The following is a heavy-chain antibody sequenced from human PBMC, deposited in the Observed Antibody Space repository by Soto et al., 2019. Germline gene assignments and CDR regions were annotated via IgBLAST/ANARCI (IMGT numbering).Heavy chain of an antibody. J-gene: IGHJ6*02. D-gene: IGHD3-3*01. CDR2: ISSNGGST. CDR3: VMAYDFWSRSYGMDF. V-gene: IGHV3-64D*06. CDR1: GFTFSSYA. Sequence: RGSLRLSCAASGFTFSSYAMHWVRQAPGKGLEYVSAISSNGGSTYYADSVKGRFTISRDNSKNTLYLQMSSLRAEDTAVYYCVMAYDFWSRSYGMDFCGQGSTVIVS.